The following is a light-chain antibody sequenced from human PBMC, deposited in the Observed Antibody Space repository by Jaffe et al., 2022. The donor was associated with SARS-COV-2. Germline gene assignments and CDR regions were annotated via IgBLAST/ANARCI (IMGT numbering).Light chain of an antibody. CDR2: DNN. J-gene: IGLJ2*01. Sequence: QSVLPQPPSVSAAPGQQVTISCSGGYSNIGNNYVSWYQQLPGTAPKLLIYDNNKRPSGIPDRFSGSKSGTSATLGITGLQTGDEADYYCGTWDTSLSAVVFGGGTKLTVL. CDR1: YSNIGNNY. CDR3: GTWDTSLSAVV. V-gene: IGLV1-51*01.